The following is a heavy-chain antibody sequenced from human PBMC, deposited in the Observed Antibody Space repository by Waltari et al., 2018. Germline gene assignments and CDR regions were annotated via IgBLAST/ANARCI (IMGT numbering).Heavy chain of an antibody. V-gene: IGHV4-4*02. CDR2: IHGSGKT. CDR1: GDSVSSAYW. D-gene: IGHD2-15*01. J-gene: IGHJ4*02. Sequence: QVQLQEPGPGLVKPSGTLSLTCAVSGDSVSSAYWWSWVRQPPGKGLEWIGQIHGSGKTHYHPSLESRVTVSMDTSNNQFTLKVTSATAADTGVYYCARDRGRGLYLDSWGQGTQVTVSP. CDR3: ARDRGRGLYLDS.